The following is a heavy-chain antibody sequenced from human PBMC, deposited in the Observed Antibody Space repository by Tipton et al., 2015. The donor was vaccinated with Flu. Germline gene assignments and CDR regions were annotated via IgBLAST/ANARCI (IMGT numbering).Heavy chain of an antibody. V-gene: IGHV3-53*01. D-gene: IGHD3-16*01. J-gene: IGHJ6*02. CDR2: VYAGGST. Sequence: SLRLSCAVSGFSVSSNFMSWVRQAPGKGLEWVSVVYAGGSTRHADSLKGRFTISRDTSKNALNLQMGNLRAEDTATYYCARVASSGANYHGMDVWGQGTTVTVSS. CDR3: ARVASSGANYHGMDV. CDR1: GFSVSSNF.